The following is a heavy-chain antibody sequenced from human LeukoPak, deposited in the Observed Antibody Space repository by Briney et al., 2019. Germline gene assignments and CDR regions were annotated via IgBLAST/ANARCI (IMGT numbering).Heavy chain of an antibody. J-gene: IGHJ6*03. CDR3: ARARIAYPSTILGYMDV. CDR2: INWNGGST. Sequence: GGSLRLSCAASGFTFDDYGMSWVRQAPGKGLEWVSGINWNGGSTGYADSVKGRFTISRDNAKNSLYLQMNSLRAEDTALYHCARARIAYPSTILGYMDVWGKGTTVTVSS. CDR1: GFTFDDYG. D-gene: IGHD6-13*01. V-gene: IGHV3-20*01.